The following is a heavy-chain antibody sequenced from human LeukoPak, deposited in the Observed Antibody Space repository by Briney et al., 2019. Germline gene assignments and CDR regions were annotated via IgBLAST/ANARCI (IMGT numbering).Heavy chain of an antibody. D-gene: IGHD1-26*01. V-gene: IGHV3-64*02. CDR2: ITSDGGKT. CDR1: GFTFSSYG. CDR3: ARGRGGSYDY. J-gene: IGHJ4*02. Sequence: GGSLRLSCAASGFTFSSYGMHWVRQAPGKGLEYVSAITSDGGKTFYADSVKDRFTISRDNSKNTLYLQMGSLRAEDVAVYYCARGRGGSYDYWGQGTLVTVSS.